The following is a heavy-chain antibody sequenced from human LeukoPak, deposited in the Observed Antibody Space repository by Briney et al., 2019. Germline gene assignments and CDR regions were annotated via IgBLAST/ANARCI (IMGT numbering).Heavy chain of an antibody. J-gene: IGHJ4*02. CDR2: IGGSGGST. D-gene: IGHD3-10*01. CDR1: GFTFSSYA. Sequence: PGGSLRLSCAASGFTFSSYAMSWVRQAPGKGLEWVSVIGGSGGSTYYADSVTGRFTISRDNSKNTLYLQMNSLRAEDTAVYYCAKDMGHYYGSGSYYNGNDYWGQGTLVTVSS. CDR3: AKDMGHYYGSGSYYNGNDY. V-gene: IGHV3-23*01.